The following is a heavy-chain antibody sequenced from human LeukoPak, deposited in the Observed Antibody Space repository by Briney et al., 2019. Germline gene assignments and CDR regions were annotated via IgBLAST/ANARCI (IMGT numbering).Heavy chain of an antibody. CDR1: GYTFTSYG. CDR2: ISAYNGNT. D-gene: IGHD6-19*01. CDR3: ARDLLQWLGSPYDY. V-gene: IGHV1-18*01. J-gene: IGHJ4*02. Sequence: GASVKVSCKASGYTFTSYGISWVRQAPGQGLEWMGWISAYNGNTNYAQKLQGRVTTTTDTSTSTAYMELRSLRSDDTAVYYCARDLLQWLGSPYDYWGQGTLVTVSS.